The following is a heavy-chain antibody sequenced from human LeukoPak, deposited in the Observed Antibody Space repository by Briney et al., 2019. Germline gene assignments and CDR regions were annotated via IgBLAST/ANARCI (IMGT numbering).Heavy chain of an antibody. Sequence: ASVKVSCKASGDSLNNFAISWVRQAPGQGLEWMGGITPMSATTSNAQKFQGRVTITADESKTTAYLELTSLRSEDTAVYYCARDREVAARPGGWFDPWGQGTLVTVSS. V-gene: IGHV1-69*13. CDR3: ARDREVAARPGGWFDP. CDR2: ITPMSATT. J-gene: IGHJ5*02. CDR1: GDSLNNFA. D-gene: IGHD6-6*01.